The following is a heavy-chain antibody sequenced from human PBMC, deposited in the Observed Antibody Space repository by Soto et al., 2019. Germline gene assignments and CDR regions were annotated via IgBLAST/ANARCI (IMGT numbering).Heavy chain of an antibody. V-gene: IGHV1-46*01. CDR2: INPSGGST. D-gene: IGHD2-21*02. J-gene: IGHJ2*01. CDR3: ARDMTYCGGDFYPGPHWYFDL. CDR1: GYTFTSYY. Sequence: QVQLVQSGAEVKKPGASVKVSCKASGYTFTSYYMHWVRQAPGQGLEWMGIINPSGGSTSYAQKFQGRVTMTRDTSTSTVYMELSSLRSEDTAVYYCARDMTYCGGDFYPGPHWYFDLWGRGTLVTVSS.